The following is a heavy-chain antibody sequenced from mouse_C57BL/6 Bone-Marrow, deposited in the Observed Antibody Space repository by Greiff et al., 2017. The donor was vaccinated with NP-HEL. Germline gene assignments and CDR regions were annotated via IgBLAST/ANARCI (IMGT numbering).Heavy chain of an antibody. CDR1: GFTFSSYG. V-gene: IGHV5-6*01. Sequence: VQLKASGGDLVKPGGSLKLSCAASGFTFSSYGMSWVRQTPDKRLEWVATISSGGSYTYYPDSVKGRFTISRDNAKNTLYLQMSSLKSEDTAMYYCASPYDYDVAWFAYWGQGTLVTVSA. CDR2: ISSGGSYT. D-gene: IGHD2-4*01. J-gene: IGHJ3*01. CDR3: ASPYDYDVAWFAY.